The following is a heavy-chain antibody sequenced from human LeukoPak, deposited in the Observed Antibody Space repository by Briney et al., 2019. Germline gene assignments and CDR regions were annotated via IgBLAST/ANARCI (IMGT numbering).Heavy chain of an antibody. D-gene: IGHD6-13*01. CDR2: ISGSGTSA. V-gene: IGHV3-23*01. CDR3: AKDKYSPVRSMSEAAYYFDF. Sequence: GGSLRLSYAASGFTFSSYAMTWVRRAPGEGLQWGSGISGSGTSAYYADSVRGRFTISRDNSKNTLYLQMNSLRAEDTAVYHCAKDKYSPVRSMSEAAYYFDFWGPGTLVTVSS. CDR1: GFTFSSYA. J-gene: IGHJ4*02.